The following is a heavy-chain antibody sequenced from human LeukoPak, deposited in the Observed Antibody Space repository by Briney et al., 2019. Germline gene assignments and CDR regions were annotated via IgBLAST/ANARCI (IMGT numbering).Heavy chain of an antibody. Sequence: GGSLRLSCAASGFTFDDYAIHWVRQAPGEGLEWVSSISWNSGGIGYADSVKGRFTISRDNAKNSLYLQMNSLRPGDTALHYCAKDRSSNPYYYYGMDVWGQGTTVTVSS. V-gene: IGHV3-9*01. CDR2: ISWNSGGI. J-gene: IGHJ6*02. CDR3: AKDRSSNPYYYYGMDV. CDR1: GFTFDDYA.